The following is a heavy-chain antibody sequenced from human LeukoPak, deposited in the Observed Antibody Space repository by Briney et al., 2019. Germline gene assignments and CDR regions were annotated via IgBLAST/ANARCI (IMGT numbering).Heavy chain of an antibody. J-gene: IGHJ5*02. V-gene: IGHV4-61*02. CDR3: ARDWLSYDFWSGRGTTENWFDP. Sequence: SQTLSLTCTVSGASISGSISGGTYYWSWIRQPAGKGLEWVGRIYTSGSTNYNPSLKSRVTISVDTSKNQFSLKLSSVTAADTAVYYCARDWLSYDFWSGRGTTENWFDPWGQGTLVTVSS. CDR1: GASISGSISGGTYY. CDR2: IYTSGST. D-gene: IGHD3-3*01.